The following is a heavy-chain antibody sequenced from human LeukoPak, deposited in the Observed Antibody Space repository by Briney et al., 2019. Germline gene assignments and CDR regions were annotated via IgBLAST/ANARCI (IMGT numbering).Heavy chain of an antibody. CDR2: TSGSGGST. CDR3: AKDQRRGYCNSASCYIDF. V-gene: IGHV3-23*01. CDR1: RFTFSSYA. D-gene: IGHD2-2*02. Sequence: PGGSLRLSCAASRFTFSSYAMTWVRRAPGMGLEWVSVTSGSGGSTYYADSVKGRFTISRDNSKNTLYLQMNSLRAEDTAVYYCAKDQRRGYCNSASCYIDFWGQGTLVTVSS. J-gene: IGHJ4*02.